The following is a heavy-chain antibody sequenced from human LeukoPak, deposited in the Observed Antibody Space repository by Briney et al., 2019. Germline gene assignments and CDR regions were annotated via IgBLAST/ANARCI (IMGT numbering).Heavy chain of an antibody. Sequence: SSETLSLTCAVYGGSFSGYYWSWIRQPPGKGLEWIGYIYYSGSTNYNPSLKSRVTISVDTSKNQFSLKLSSVTAADTAVYYCARATWLPVGLYYYDSSGYYYYFDSWGQGTLVTVSS. J-gene: IGHJ4*02. CDR3: ARATWLPVGLYYYDSSGYYYYFDS. V-gene: IGHV4-59*01. D-gene: IGHD3-22*01. CDR2: IYYSGST. CDR1: GGSFSGYY.